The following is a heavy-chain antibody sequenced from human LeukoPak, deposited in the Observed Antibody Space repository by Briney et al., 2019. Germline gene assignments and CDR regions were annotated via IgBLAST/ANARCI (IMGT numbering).Heavy chain of an antibody. CDR1: GGSFSGYY. J-gene: IGHJ4*02. Sequence: SGTLSLTCAVYGGSFSGYYWSWIRQPPGKGLEWIGEINHSGSTNYNPSLKSRVTISVDTSKNQFSLKLSSVTAADTAVYYCARVVERVVTAYFDYWGQGTLVTVSS. V-gene: IGHV4-34*01. D-gene: IGHD2-21*02. CDR3: ARVVERVVTAYFDY. CDR2: INHSGST.